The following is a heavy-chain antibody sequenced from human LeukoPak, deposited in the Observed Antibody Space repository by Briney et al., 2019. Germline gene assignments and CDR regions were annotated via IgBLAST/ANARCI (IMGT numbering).Heavy chain of an antibody. CDR2: IIPIFGTA. Sequence: GASVKVSCKASGGTFSSYAISWVRQAPGQGLEWMGGIIPIFGTANYAQKFQGRVTITADESTSTAYMELSSLRSEDTAVYYCARGYYGSGSYSYYLDYWGQGTLVTVSS. D-gene: IGHD3-10*01. V-gene: IGHV1-69*01. J-gene: IGHJ4*02. CDR3: ARGYYGSGSYSYYLDY. CDR1: GGTFSSYA.